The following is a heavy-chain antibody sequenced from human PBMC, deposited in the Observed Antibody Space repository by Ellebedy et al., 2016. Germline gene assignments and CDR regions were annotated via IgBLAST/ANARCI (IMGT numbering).Heavy chain of an antibody. CDR1: GFSFGDYV. D-gene: IGHD3-10*01. CDR3: SRGLRISGDAFDV. V-gene: IGHV3-49*03. Sequence: GGSLRLSCTASGFSFGDYVLSWFRQAPGKGLEWVSYIRIKAYGRTTEYAASVKDRFTFSRDDSKSIAYLQMNSLKTEDTGLYYCSRGLRISGDAFDVWGQGTMVTVSS. CDR2: IRIKAYGRTT. J-gene: IGHJ3*01.